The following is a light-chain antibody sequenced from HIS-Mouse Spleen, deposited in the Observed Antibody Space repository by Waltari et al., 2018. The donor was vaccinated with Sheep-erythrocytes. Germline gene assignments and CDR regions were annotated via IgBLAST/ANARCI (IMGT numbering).Light chain of an antibody. Sequence: SYELTQPPSVSVSPGQTARITCSGDALPKQYAYWYQQKPGQAPVLGIYKDSERPSGIPERFSGSKSGNTDSLTISGLQAEDEADYYCCSYAGSYNHVFATGTKVTVL. V-gene: IGLV3-25*02. CDR3: CSYAGSYNHV. CDR1: ALPKQY. J-gene: IGLJ1*01. CDR2: KDS.